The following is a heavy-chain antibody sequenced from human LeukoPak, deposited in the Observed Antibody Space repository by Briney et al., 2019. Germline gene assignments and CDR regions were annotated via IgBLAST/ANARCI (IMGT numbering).Heavy chain of an antibody. J-gene: IGHJ4*02. CDR1: GYSISSGYY. V-gene: IGHV4-38-2*02. D-gene: IGHD6-25*01. CDR3: ARGLSGYHTVFDY. CDR2: IYHSGRT. Sequence: SETLSLTCTVSGYSISSGYYWGWIRQPPGKGLEWIGSIYHSGRTYYNPSLKGRVTISVDTSKNQFSLKLSSVTAADTAMYYCARGLSGYHTVFDYWGQGTLVTVSS.